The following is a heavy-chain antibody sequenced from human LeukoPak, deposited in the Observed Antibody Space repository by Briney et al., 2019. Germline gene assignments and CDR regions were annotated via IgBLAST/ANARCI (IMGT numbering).Heavy chain of an antibody. Sequence: GGSLRLSCGASGFTFTSYAMSWIRQAPGKGLEWVPAISGGGENTYYGDSEKGRFTISRDNSKNTLYLQMNSLRAEDTATYYCAKPRAMTTGVGRYFDLWGRGTLVTVSS. CDR3: AKPRAMTTGVGRYFDL. D-gene: IGHD1-1*01. CDR1: GFTFTSYA. CDR2: ISGGGENT. J-gene: IGHJ2*01. V-gene: IGHV3-23*01.